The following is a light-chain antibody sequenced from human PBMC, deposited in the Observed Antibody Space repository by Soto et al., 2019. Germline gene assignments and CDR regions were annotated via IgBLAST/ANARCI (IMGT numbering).Light chain of an antibody. J-gene: IGLJ2*01. CDR2: DVT. CDR3: GSYTISSTLMI. Sequence: QSVLTQPASVSGSPGQSITISCSGTPSDIGAYNYVSWYQHLPGKAPKVIIYDVTNRPSGVSSRFSGSKSGITASLTTSGLQAEDEANYYCGSYTISSTLMIFGGGTKLTVL. V-gene: IGLV2-14*03. CDR1: PSDIGAYNY.